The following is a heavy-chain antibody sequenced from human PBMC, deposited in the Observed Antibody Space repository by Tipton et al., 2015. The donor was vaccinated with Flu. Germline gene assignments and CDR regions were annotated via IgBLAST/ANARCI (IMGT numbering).Heavy chain of an antibody. D-gene: IGHD3-10*02. V-gene: IGHV4-39*01. CDR1: SGSIRSTNYF. Sequence: TLSLTCTVSSGSIRSTNYFCAWIRQPPGKGLELIGSIYPSGTTYYNPSLKSQVTISVDTSKSQFSLKLSAVTAADTAVYYCARLSYYDVDLKNFYFDYWGQGALVTVSS. CDR3: ARLSYYDVDLKNFYFDY. CDR2: IYPSGTT. J-gene: IGHJ4*02.